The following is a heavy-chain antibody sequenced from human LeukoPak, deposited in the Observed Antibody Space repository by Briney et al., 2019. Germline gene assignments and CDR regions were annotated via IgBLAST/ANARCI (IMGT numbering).Heavy chain of an antibody. CDR1: GYTFTGYY. CDR3: ARRGLAAAGTRGPFDY. J-gene: IGHJ4*02. CDR2: INPNSGGT. D-gene: IGHD6-13*01. V-gene: IGHV1-2*06. Sequence: ASVKVSCKASGYTFTGYYMHWVRQAPGQGLEWMGRINPNSGGTNYAQKFQGRVTMTRDTSISTAYMELSRLRSDDTAVYYCARRGLAAAGTRGPFDYWGQGTPVTVSS.